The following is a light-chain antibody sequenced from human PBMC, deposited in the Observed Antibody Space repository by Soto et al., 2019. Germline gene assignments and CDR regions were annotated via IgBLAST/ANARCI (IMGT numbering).Light chain of an antibody. J-gene: IGLJ2*01. CDR1: SSDVGGYNY. V-gene: IGLV2-11*01. CDR3: CSYAGSYSLV. Sequence: QSVLTQPRSVSGSPGQSVTISCTGTSSDVGGYNYVSWYQQYAGKAPKPMIFDVTERPSGVPDRFSGSKSGNTASLTISGLQAEDEADYYCCSYAGSYSLVFGGGTKVTVL. CDR2: DVT.